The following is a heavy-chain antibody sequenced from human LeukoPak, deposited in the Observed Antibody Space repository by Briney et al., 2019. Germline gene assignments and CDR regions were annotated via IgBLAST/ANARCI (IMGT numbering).Heavy chain of an antibody. V-gene: IGHV4-59*01. Sequence: KPSETLSLTCTVSGGSISSYYWSWIRQPPGKGLECIGYIYYSGSTNYNPSLKSRVTISVDTSKNQFSLKLSSVTAADTAVYYCARDKEGDYYDYWGQGTLVTVSS. J-gene: IGHJ4*02. CDR2: IYYSGST. CDR1: GGSISSYY. CDR3: ARDKEGDYYDY.